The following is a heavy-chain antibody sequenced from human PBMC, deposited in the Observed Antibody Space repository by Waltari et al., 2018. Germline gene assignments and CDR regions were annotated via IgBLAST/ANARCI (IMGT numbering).Heavy chain of an antibody. CDR3: ARDRGKGLYLDS. Sequence: QVQLRESGPGLVNPSGTLSLTCIVSGDSLTNNFWWSWVRQRPGKSLEWLGKIYRTGKTNYNPSLDSRVIVSIDTSNNQLSLKLTSVTAADTAIYYCARDRGKGLYLDSWGQGILVTVSP. D-gene: IGHD2-15*01. J-gene: IGHJ4*02. CDR1: GDSLTNNFW. CDR2: IYRTGKT. V-gene: IGHV4-4*02.